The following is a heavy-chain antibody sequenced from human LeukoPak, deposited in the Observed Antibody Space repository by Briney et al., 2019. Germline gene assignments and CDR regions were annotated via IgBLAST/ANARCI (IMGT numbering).Heavy chain of an antibody. Sequence: ASVKVSCKASGYTFSNNAMNWVRQAPGQGLEWMGIINPSGGSTSYAQKFQGRVTMTRDTSTSTVYMELSSLRSEDTAVYYCASWFGSRGYPYYYYGMDVWGQGTTVTVSS. CDR2: INPSGGST. CDR1: GYTFSNNA. J-gene: IGHJ6*02. CDR3: ASWFGSRGYPYYYYGMDV. D-gene: IGHD3-22*01. V-gene: IGHV1-46*01.